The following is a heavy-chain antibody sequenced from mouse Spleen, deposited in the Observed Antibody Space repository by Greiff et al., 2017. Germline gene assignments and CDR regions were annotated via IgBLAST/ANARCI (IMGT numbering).Heavy chain of an antibody. D-gene: IGHD2-4*01. CDR3: AREGMITTDYFDY. CDR2: IYPGDGDT. V-gene: IGHV1-82*01. Sequence: VQLQQSGPELVKPGASVKISCKASGYAFSSSWMNWVKQRPGKGLEWIGRIYPGDGDTNYNGKFKGKATLTADKSSSTAYMQLSSLTSEDSAVYFCAREGMITTDYFDYWGQGTTLTVSS. J-gene: IGHJ2*01. CDR1: GYAFSSSW.